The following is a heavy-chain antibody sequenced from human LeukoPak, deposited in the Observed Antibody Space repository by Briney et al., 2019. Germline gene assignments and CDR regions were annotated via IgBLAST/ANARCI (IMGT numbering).Heavy chain of an antibody. Sequence: GASVKVSCKASGYTFTGYYMHWVRQAPGQGPEWMGRIIPILGIANYAQKFQGRVTITADKSTSTAYMELSSLRSEDTAVYYCARDRSPHYYGSGSPLDYWGQGTLVTVSS. D-gene: IGHD3-10*01. CDR3: ARDRSPHYYGSGSPLDY. CDR1: GYTFTGYY. CDR2: IIPILGIA. V-gene: IGHV1-69*04. J-gene: IGHJ4*02.